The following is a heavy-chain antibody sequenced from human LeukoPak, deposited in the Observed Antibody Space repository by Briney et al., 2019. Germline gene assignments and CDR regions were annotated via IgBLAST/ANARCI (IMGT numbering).Heavy chain of an antibody. CDR2: IWYDGSNK. J-gene: IGHJ4*02. V-gene: IGHV3-33*01. CDR1: GFTFSSYG. CDR3: ARGVAVADLYFDY. Sequence: TGGSLRLSCAASGFTFSSYGMHWVRQAPGKGLEWVAVIWYDGSNKYYADSVKGRFTSRDNSKNTLYLQMNSLRAEDTAVYYCARGVAVADLYFDYWGQGTLVTVSS. D-gene: IGHD6-19*01.